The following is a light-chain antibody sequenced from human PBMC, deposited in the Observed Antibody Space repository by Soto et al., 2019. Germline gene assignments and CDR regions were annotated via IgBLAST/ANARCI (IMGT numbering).Light chain of an antibody. V-gene: IGLV2-14*01. J-gene: IGLJ1*01. Sequence: QSALTQPASVSGSPGQSITISCTGTSSDIGVYNYVSWYQQHPGKAPKLVICEVSNRPSGVSSRFSGSKSGNTAFLTISGLQPEDEADYYCSSFTGPTTLDVFGTGTKLTVL. CDR2: EVS. CDR3: SSFTGPTTLDV. CDR1: SSDIGVYNY.